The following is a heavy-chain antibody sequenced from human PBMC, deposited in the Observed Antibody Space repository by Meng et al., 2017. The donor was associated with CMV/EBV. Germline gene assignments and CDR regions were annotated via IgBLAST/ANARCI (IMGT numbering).Heavy chain of an antibody. D-gene: IGHD5-24*01. V-gene: IGHV3-73*01. Sequence: ESLKISCAASGFTFSGSAMHWVRQASGKGLEWVGRIRSKANSYATAYAASVKGRFTISRDDSKNTAYLQMNSLKTEDTAVYYCTTPRRDGYNYYFDYWGQGTLVTVSS. CDR2: IRSKANSYAT. CDR3: TTPRRDGYNYYFDY. CDR1: GFTFSGSA. J-gene: IGHJ4*02.